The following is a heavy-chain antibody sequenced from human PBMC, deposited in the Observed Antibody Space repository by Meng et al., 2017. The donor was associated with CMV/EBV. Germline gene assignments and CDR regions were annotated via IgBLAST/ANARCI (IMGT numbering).Heavy chain of an antibody. CDR3: AHRGRIAAAGTDWFDP. J-gene: IGHJ5*02. CDR2: IYWDDDK. Sequence: QLPLKGPGLPLLKPTPTLTLTCTFSGFSLSTSGVGVGWIRQPPGKALEWLALIYWDDDKRYSPSLKSRLTITKDTSKNQVVLTMTNMDPVDTATYYCAHRGRIAAAGTDWFDPWGQGTLVTVSS. CDR1: GFSLSTSGVG. D-gene: IGHD6-13*01. V-gene: IGHV2-5*02.